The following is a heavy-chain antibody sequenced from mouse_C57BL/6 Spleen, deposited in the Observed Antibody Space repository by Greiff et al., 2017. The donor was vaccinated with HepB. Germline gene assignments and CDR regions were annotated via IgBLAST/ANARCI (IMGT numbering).Heavy chain of an antibody. CDR1: GFTFSDYY. Sequence: EVHLVESEGGLVQPGSSMKLSCTASGFTFSDYYMAWVRQVPEKGLEWVANINYDGSSTYYLDSLKSRFIISRDNAKNILYLQMSSLKSEDTATYYCARGEGGNPYYFDYWGQGTTLTVSS. CDR2: INYDGSST. J-gene: IGHJ2*01. V-gene: IGHV5-16*01. D-gene: IGHD2-1*01. CDR3: ARGEGGNPYYFDY.